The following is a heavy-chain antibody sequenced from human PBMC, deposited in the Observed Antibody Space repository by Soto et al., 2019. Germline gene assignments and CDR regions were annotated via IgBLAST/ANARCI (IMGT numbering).Heavy chain of an antibody. J-gene: IGHJ4*02. CDR1: GVTISTYY. D-gene: IGHD5-12*01. CDR3: VRDAYIGYGHAIDH. CDR2: NYHSGTT. Sequence: SETLSLTCAVSGVTISTYYWGWIRQPPGKGLEWIGYNYHSGTTNYNPSLKSRVTISVDTSKNQFSLRLTSVTAADTAIYYCVRDAYIGYGHAIDHWGQGILVTVS. V-gene: IGHV4-59*01.